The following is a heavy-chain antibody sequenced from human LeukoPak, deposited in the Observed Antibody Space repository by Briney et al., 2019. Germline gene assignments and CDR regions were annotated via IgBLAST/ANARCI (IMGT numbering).Heavy chain of an antibody. Sequence: NAGGSLRLSCAASGFTFSTYSMNWLRLAPGKGLEWVSSISPDSNYKYYVDSVKGRFTISRDNAKSSLYLQMNSLRAEDTAVYYCVRGGYRDFDYEYWGQGTLVTVSS. CDR1: GFTFSTYS. V-gene: IGHV3-21*01. D-gene: IGHD5-12*01. CDR2: ISPDSNYK. CDR3: VRGGYRDFDYEY. J-gene: IGHJ4*02.